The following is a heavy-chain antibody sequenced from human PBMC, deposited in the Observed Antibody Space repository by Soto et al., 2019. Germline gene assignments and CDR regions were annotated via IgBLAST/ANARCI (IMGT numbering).Heavy chain of an antibody. CDR2: ISSNSDAM. CDR1: GFTFNTFP. CDR3: VRDYQYGFDM. Sequence: EVQLVESGGGFVQPGGSLRLSCAASGFTFNTFPMNWVRLAPGKGLEWLSHISSNSDAMYYADSVKGRFTISRDNARKSLYLQMNSRIVDDTAVYYCVRDYQYGFDMWGQGTMVTVSS. J-gene: IGHJ3*02. D-gene: IGHD3-16*02. V-gene: IGHV3-48*01.